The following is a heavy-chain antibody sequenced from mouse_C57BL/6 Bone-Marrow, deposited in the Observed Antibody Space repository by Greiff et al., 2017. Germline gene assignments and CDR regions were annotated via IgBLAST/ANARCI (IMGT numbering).Heavy chain of an antibody. J-gene: IGHJ4*01. Sequence: VQLKQSGPELVKPGASVKISCKASGYTFTDYYMNWVKQSHGKSLEWIGDINPNNGGTSYNQKFKGKATLTVDKSSSTAYMELRSLTSEDSAVYYCERRTDWVYYYAMDYWGQGTSVTVSS. V-gene: IGHV1-26*01. CDR2: INPNNGGT. D-gene: IGHD4-1*01. CDR3: ERRTDWVYYYAMDY. CDR1: GYTFTDYY.